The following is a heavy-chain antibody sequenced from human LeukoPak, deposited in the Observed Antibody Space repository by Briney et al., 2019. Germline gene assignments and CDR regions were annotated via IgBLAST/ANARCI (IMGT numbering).Heavy chain of an antibody. V-gene: IGHV4-4*07. CDR2: IYTSGST. Sequence: SETLSLTCTVSGGSISSHYWSWIRQPAGKGLEWIGRIYTSGSTNYNPSLKSRVTMSVDTSKNQFSLKLSSVTAEDTAVYYCARVVRFLEWLAGPYYMDVWGKGTTVTVSS. D-gene: IGHD3-3*01. J-gene: IGHJ6*03. CDR3: ARVVRFLEWLAGPYYMDV. CDR1: GGSISSHY.